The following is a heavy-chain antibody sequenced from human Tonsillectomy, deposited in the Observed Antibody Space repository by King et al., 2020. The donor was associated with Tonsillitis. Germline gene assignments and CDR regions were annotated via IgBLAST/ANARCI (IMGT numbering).Heavy chain of an antibody. Sequence: VQLVESGGGLVQPGGSLRLSCTASGFTFSNYWLSWVRPAPGKGLEWVANIKQDGSEKYYVDFVKGRFTISRDNAKDSVYLQMNSLRAEDTALYYCAKSTPMDPFDYWGQGTLVTVSS. CDR2: IKQDGSEK. J-gene: IGHJ4*02. CDR1: GFTFSNYW. CDR3: AKSTPMDPFDY. D-gene: IGHD5-18*01. V-gene: IGHV3-7*03.